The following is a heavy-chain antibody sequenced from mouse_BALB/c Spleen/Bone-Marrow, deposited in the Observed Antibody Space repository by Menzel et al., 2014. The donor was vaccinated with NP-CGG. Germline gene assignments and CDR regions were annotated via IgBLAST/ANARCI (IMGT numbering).Heavy chain of an antibody. CDR1: GFTFSSYG. Sequence: EVKLVESGGGLVQPGGSLKLSCAASGFTFSSYGMSWVRQTPDKWLELVATINSNGGRTYYPDSVKGRFTISRDNAKNTLYLQMSSLKSEDTAMYYCARDSLLRSLYAMDYWGQGTSVTVSS. J-gene: IGHJ4*01. D-gene: IGHD1-2*01. CDR3: ARDSLLRSLYAMDY. CDR2: INSNGGRT. V-gene: IGHV5-6-3*01.